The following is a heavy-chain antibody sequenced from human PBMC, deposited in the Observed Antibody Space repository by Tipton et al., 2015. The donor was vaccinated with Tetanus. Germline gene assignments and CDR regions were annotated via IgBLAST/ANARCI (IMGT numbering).Heavy chain of an antibody. Sequence: VHLVQSGGTLIQPGGSLRLSCAASGFAVAVNYMTWVRQAPGKGLEWLAYVSSSGRTNSNYDLKSRITTSHDTSTNQFFLRLISVTSADTAVYYCARANYDNFKKGPFDSWGQGTLVIVSS. CDR2: VSSSGRT. D-gene: IGHD3-3*01. V-gene: IGHV4-59*02. CDR1: GFAVAVNY. CDR3: ARANYDNFKKGPFDS. J-gene: IGHJ4*02.